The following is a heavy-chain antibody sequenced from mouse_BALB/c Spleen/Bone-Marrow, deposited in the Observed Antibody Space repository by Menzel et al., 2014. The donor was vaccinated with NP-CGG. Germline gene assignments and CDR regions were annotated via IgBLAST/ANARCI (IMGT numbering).Heavy chain of an antibody. Sequence: AELVRPGSSVKISCKASGYAFSSYWMNWVQQRPGQGLEWIGQIYPGDGDINYNGKFKGKATLTADKSSGTAYMQFSSLTSEDSAVYFCARGDFDFEAWFTYWGQGTLVTVSA. D-gene: IGHD2-4*01. CDR2: IYPGDGDI. V-gene: IGHV1-80*01. J-gene: IGHJ3*01. CDR3: ARGDFDFEAWFTY. CDR1: GYAFSSYW.